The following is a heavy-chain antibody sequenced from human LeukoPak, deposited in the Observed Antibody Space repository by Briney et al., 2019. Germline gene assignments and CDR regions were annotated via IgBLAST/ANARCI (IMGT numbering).Heavy chain of an antibody. CDR3: AREGAAAAEGYWYFDL. CDR1: GGSISSYY. D-gene: IGHD6-13*01. V-gene: IGHV4-59*01. CDR2: IYYSGST. Sequence: SETLSLTCTVSGGSISSYYWSWIRQPPGKGLEWIGYIYYSGSTNYNPSLKSRVTISVDTSKNQFSLKLSSVTAADTAVYYCAREGAAAAEGYWYFDLWGRGTLVTVSS. J-gene: IGHJ2*01.